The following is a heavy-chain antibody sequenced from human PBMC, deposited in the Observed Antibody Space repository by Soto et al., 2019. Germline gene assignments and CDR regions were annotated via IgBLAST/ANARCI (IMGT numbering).Heavy chain of an antibody. Sequence: SETLSLTCSVSGGSINSADYYWSWVRQPPGRGLEWIGYIYYSGSTYFNPSLKSRVTISKDTSRKQFSLRLSSVTAADTAVYYCARAIVVTIGGMDVWGQGTTVTVSS. V-gene: IGHV4-30-4*01. J-gene: IGHJ6*02. CDR3: ARAIVVTIGGMDV. D-gene: IGHD5-12*01. CDR1: GGSINSADYY. CDR2: IYYSGST.